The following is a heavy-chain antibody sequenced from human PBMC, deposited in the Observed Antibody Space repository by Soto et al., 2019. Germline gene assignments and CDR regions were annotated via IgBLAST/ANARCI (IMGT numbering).Heavy chain of an antibody. CDR3: PRGGATRGRDAFDI. D-gene: IGHD1-26*01. Sequence: GESLKISCQGSGHSFTSYWIGWVRQMPGKGLERMGLVYTGDSETTYRPSFQGQVTFSADKSISTAYLHLNSLEALDTGMYYCPRGGATRGRDAFDIWGQGTMVAV. V-gene: IGHV5-51*01. CDR2: VYTGDSET. J-gene: IGHJ3*02. CDR1: GHSFTSYW.